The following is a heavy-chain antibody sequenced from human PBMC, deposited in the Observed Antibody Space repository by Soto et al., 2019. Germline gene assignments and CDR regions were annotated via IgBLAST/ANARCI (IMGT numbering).Heavy chain of an antibody. V-gene: IGHV4-34*01. Sequence: QVHLQQWGAGLLNPSETLSLTCAVYGGSFTGYYWSWIRQPPGKGLEWIGEINHSGSTNYNPSLMSRVTISLDTSQNQFSLKLNSVTAADTAVYYCASTFRFDTMFGVVKPNYFDYWGQGILVTVSS. J-gene: IGHJ4*02. CDR1: GGSFTGYY. D-gene: IGHD3-3*01. CDR2: INHSGST. CDR3: ASTFRFDTMFGVVKPNYFDY.